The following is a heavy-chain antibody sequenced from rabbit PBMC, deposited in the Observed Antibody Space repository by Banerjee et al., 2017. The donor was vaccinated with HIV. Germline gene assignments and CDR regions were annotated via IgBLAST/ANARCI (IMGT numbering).Heavy chain of an antibody. V-gene: IGHV1S45*01. CDR3: ARGGGGGDGAYDMDL. J-gene: IGHJ6*01. D-gene: IGHD2-1*01. CDR1: GFSFSSSYY. Sequence: QEQLVEYGGDLVQPGASLTLTCTASGFSFSSSYYMCWVRQAPGKGLEWIACIYTGSSGSTYYANWAKGRFTISKTSSTTVTLQMTSLTAADTATWFCARGGGGGDGAYDMDLWGPGTLVTVS. CDR2: IYTGSSGST.